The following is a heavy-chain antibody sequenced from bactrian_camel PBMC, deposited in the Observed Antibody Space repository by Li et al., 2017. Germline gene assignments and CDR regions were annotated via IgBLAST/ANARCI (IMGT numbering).Heavy chain of an antibody. D-gene: IGHD7*01. V-gene: IGHV3S10*01. J-gene: IGHJ4*01. CDR2: IDGHDDV. CDR1: TLTYINAR. CDR3: AAPCDLLSYRDDWFHRSSFKH. Sequence: DVQLVESGGGSVQTGGSLKLSCAVGTLTYINARCLGWFRQSPGKEREGVALIDGHDDVQYSDSVKGRFTISRDNAKNILYLDMNNLQPENSGIYYCAAPCDLLSYRDDWFHRSSFKHWGQGTQVTVS.